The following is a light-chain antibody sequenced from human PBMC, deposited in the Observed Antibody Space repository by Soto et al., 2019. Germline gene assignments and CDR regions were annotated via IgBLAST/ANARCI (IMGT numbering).Light chain of an antibody. V-gene: IGKV3-20*01. CDR3: QQYGSSLSLT. CDR2: GAS. J-gene: IGKJ4*01. Sequence: EIVLTQSPGTLSLSPGERATLSCRASQSVSSSYLAWYQQKPGQAPRLLIYGASSRATGIPDTFSGRASGTDFTLTISRLESEDVAVYYCQQYGSSLSLTFGGGTKVDIK. CDR1: QSVSSSY.